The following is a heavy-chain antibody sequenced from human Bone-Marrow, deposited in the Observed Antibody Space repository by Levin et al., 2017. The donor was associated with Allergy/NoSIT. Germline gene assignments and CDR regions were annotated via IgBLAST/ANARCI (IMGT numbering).Heavy chain of an antibody. Sequence: NPSETLSLTCTVSGGSISSSTYYWGWIRQPPGKGLEWIGSFSYSRTTYYNPSLKSRVSISVDTSKNHFSLKLTSVTAADTAVYYCARQDDSDHGEPNWFDPWGQGTLVTVSP. CDR1: GGSISSSTYY. J-gene: IGHJ5*02. CDR2: FSYSRTT. CDR3: ARQDDSDHGEPNWFDP. D-gene: IGHD4-17*01. V-gene: IGHV4-39*01.